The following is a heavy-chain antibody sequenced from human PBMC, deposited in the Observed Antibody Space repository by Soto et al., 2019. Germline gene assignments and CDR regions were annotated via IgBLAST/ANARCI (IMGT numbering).Heavy chain of an antibody. V-gene: IGHV4-31*03. Sequence: SETLSLTCTASGGSISSGGYCWSWIRQHPGKGLEWIGYIYYSGSTYYNPSLKSRVTISVDTSKNQFSLKLSSVTAADTAVYYCARWLGYGPHFDYWGQGTLVTVSS. CDR2: IYYSGST. CDR1: GGSISSGGYC. D-gene: IGHD5-12*01. J-gene: IGHJ4*02. CDR3: ARWLGYGPHFDY.